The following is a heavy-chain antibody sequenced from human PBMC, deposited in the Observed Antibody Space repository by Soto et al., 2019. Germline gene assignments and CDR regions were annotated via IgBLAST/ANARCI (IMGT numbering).Heavy chain of an antibody. CDR1: GFTCSIYA. D-gene: IGHD4-17*01. J-gene: IGHJ5*02. Sequence: SLRISCAASGFTCSIYAITWVRQTPGKGVEWVAVIWYDGSNKYYAGTEKGRYTISRDNFKDSLYLQMNSLRAEDTDTYYCARDSDYGDYSGWFDLWGQTTLVTVSS. CDR3: ARDSDYGDYSGWFDL. CDR2: IWYDGSNK. V-gene: IGHV3-33*08.